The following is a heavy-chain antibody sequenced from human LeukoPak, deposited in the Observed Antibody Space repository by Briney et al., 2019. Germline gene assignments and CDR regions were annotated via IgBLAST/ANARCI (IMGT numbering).Heavy chain of an antibody. CDR3: TKVRSGSSSRALRVFDY. D-gene: IGHD6-13*01. J-gene: IGHJ4*02. CDR2: ISPAGGTT. CDR1: GVTFSSEA. Sequence: GGSLRLSCAVSGVTFSSEAMGWVRQLPGGGLEWVSTISPAGGTTYYAESMKGRFTISRDNSKSTLYLQMNSLRVEDTAVYYCTKVRSGSSSRALRVFDYWGQGALVTVSS. V-gene: IGHV3-23*01.